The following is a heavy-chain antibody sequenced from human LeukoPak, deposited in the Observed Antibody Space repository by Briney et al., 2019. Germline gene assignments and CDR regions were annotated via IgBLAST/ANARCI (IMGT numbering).Heavy chain of an antibody. D-gene: IGHD3-10*01. J-gene: IGHJ3*02. CDR1: GYTFTSCA. CDR3: AKDLYCYGSGSSIDAFDI. CDR2: INTNTGNP. Sequence: ASVKVSCKASGYTFTSCAMNWVRQAPGQGLEWMGWINTNTGNPTYAQGITGEFVFSLDTSVNTAYLQISSLKAEDTAVYYCAKDLYCYGSGSSIDAFDIWGQGTMVTVSS. V-gene: IGHV7-4-1*02.